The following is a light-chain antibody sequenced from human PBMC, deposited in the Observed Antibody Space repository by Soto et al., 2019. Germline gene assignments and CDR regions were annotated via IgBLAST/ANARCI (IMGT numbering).Light chain of an antibody. CDR2: EVS. CDR3: SSYAGTNTLV. Sequence: QSALTQPPSASGSPGQSVTISCTGTSSDIGGYDYVSWYQQDPGKAPKLMIYEVSKRPSGVPDRFSGSKSGNTASLTVSGLQVEDEADCYCSSYAGTNTLVFGGGTKLTVL. CDR1: SSDIGGYDY. V-gene: IGLV2-8*01. J-gene: IGLJ3*02.